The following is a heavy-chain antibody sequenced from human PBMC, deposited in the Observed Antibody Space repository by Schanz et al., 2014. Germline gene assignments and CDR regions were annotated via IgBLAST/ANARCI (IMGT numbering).Heavy chain of an antibody. CDR3: ARIGGSVFDY. CDR1: GITFSSHS. CDR2: IGVDGTTT. Sequence: EVHLVESGGGLVQPGGSLRLSCAASGITFSSHSFNWVRQAPGKGLEWVSVIGVDGTTTYYADSVKGRFTISSDNSKSTLYLQMSSLRAEDTAVYYCARIGGSVFDYWAQGTLVTVSS. J-gene: IGHJ4*02. D-gene: IGHD3-10*01. V-gene: IGHV3-23*04.